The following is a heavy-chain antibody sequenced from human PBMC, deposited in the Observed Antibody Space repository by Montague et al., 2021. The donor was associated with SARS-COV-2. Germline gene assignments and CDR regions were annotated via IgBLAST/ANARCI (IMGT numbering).Heavy chain of an antibody. CDR2: IYYSGST. CDR3: ARGKEGYTGSWYLDY. J-gene: IGHJ4*02. V-gene: IGHV4-59*08. D-gene: IGHD6-13*01. Sequence: SETLSLTCTVSGGSISSYYWSWIRQPPGRALEWIGNIYYSGSTXXXPSXXXRVTISVDTSKNQLSLKLSFVTAADTAVYYCARGKEGYTGSWYLDYWGQGTLVSVSS. CDR1: GGSISSYY.